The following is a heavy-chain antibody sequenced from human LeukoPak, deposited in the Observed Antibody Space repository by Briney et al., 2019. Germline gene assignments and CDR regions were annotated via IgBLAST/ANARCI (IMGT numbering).Heavy chain of an antibody. CDR2: IDPSDSYT. J-gene: IGHJ4*02. CDR3: AGHKGIGTDFDY. D-gene: IGHD6-13*01. V-gene: IGHV5-10-1*01. CDR1: GYTFTSYW. Sequence: GESLRISCKGSGYTFTSYWITWVRQMPGKGPEWMGRIDPSDSYTNYSPSFQGHVTISTDKSFSTAYLQWSSLKASDTAMYYCAGHKGIGTDFDYWGQGTLVTVSS.